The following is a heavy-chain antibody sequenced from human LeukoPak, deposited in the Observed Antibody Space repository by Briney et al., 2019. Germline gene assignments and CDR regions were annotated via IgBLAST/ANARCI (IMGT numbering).Heavy chain of an antibody. CDR3: AREPYEYYYYGMDV. D-gene: IGHD5-12*01. Sequence: PGRSLRLSCAASGFTFSSYGMHWVRQAPGKGLEWVAVIWYDGSNKYYADSVKGRFTISRDNSKNTLYLQMNSLRAEDTAVYYCAREPYEYYYYGMDVWGQGTTVTVSS. J-gene: IGHJ6*02. CDR1: GFTFSSYG. CDR2: IWYDGSNK. V-gene: IGHV3-33*08.